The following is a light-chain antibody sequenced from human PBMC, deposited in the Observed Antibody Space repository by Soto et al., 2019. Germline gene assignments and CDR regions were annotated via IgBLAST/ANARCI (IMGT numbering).Light chain of an antibody. CDR3: QKYNNWPPWT. Sequence: EIVMTQSPATLSVSPGETTRLSCRASQSINSDVAWYQQKVGQTPRLLIHGASTRATGIAARFSGSGSGTEFTLTVSGLQSEDFAVYYCQKYNNWPPWTFGQGTKVDI. V-gene: IGKV3D-15*01. CDR1: QSINSD. CDR2: GAS. J-gene: IGKJ1*01.